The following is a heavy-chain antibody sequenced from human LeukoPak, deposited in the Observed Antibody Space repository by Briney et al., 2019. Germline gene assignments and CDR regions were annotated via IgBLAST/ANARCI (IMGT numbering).Heavy chain of an antibody. CDR1: GGSLSSYY. J-gene: IGHJ5*02. CDR2: IYYSGST. Sequence: PSETLSLTCTVSGGSLSSYYWRWIRQPPGKGLEWIGYIYYSGSTNYNPSLKSRVTISVDTSKNQFSLKLSSVTAADTAVYYCARDLLEGWFDPWGQGTLVTVSS. V-gene: IGHV4-59*01. CDR3: ARDLLEGWFDP. D-gene: IGHD2/OR15-2a*01.